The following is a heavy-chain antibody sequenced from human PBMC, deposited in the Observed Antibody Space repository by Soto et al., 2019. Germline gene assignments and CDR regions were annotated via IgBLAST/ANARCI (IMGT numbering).Heavy chain of an antibody. CDR1: ITDLDYF. Sequence: TLSLLCAVSITDLDYFWCIRQPPRKELEWIGNIDHIGRTYYNPSLKSRVTISVETSRNQFPLKLRSVTAADTAVYFCASPSAAYCSDTSCYVGPFNYWGQGIMVTVS. J-gene: IGHJ4*02. V-gene: IGHV4-38-2*01. CDR2: IDHIGRT. D-gene: IGHD2-2*01. CDR3: ASPSAAYCSDTSCYVGPFNY.